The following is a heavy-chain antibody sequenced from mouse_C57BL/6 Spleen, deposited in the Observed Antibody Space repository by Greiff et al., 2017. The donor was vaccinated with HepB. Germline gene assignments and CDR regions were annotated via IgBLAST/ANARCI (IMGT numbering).Heavy chain of an antibody. D-gene: IGHD4-1*01. V-gene: IGHV5-17*01. CDR2: ISSGSSTI. Sequence: DVMLVESGGGLVKPGGSLKLSCAASGFTFSDNGMHWVRQAPEKGLEWVAYISSGSSTIYYADTVKGRFTISRDNAKNTLFLQMTSLRSEDTAMYYCARANWAYFDVWGTGTTVTVSS. J-gene: IGHJ1*03. CDR1: GFTFSDNG. CDR3: ARANWAYFDV.